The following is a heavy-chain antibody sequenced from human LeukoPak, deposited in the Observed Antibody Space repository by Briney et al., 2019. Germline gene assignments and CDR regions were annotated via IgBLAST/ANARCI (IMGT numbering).Heavy chain of an antibody. CDR2: INHSGST. CDR1: GGSFSGYY. D-gene: IGHD4-17*01. V-gene: IGHV4-34*01. J-gene: IGHJ4*02. CDR3: ARAEDYGDYEPLAFDY. Sequence: SETLSLTCAVYGGSFSGYYWSWIRQPPGKGLEWIGEINHSGSTNYNPSLKSRVTISVDTSKNQFSLKLSSVTAADTAVYYCARAEDYGDYEPLAFDYWGQGTLVTVSS.